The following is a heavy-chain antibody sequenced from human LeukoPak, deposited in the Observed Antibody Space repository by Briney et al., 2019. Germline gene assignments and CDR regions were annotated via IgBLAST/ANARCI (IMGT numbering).Heavy chain of an antibody. V-gene: IGHV4-30-4*08. J-gene: IGHJ4*02. CDR2: IYYSGST. Sequence: PSETLSLTCTVSGGSISSGDYYRSWIRQPPGKGLEWIGYIYYSGSTYYNPSLKSRVTISVDTPKNQFSLKLSSVTAADTAVYYCARESAVGATLDYWGQGTLVTVSS. CDR3: ARESAVGATLDY. CDR1: GGSISSGDYY. D-gene: IGHD1-26*01.